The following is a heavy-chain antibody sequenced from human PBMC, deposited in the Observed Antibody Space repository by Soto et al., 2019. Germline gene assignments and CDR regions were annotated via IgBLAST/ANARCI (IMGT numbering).Heavy chain of an antibody. CDR1: GFTFSSYW. J-gene: IGHJ4*02. CDR2: IKQDGSEK. D-gene: IGHD3-16*02. CDR3: ARDSTNWGSYRSGIDY. V-gene: IGHV3-7*05. Sequence: GGSLRLSCAASGFTFSSYWMSWVRQAPGKGLEWVANIKQDGSEKYYVDSVKGRFTISRDNAKNSLYLQMNSLRAEDTAVYYCARDSTNWGSYRSGIDYWGQGTLVTVSS.